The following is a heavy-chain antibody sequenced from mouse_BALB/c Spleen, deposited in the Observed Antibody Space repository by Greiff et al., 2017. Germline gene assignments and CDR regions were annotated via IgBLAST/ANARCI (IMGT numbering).Heavy chain of an antibody. Sequence: QVKLKESGPELVKPGASVRISCKASGYTFTSYYIHWVKQRPGQGLEWIGWIYPGNVNTKYNEKFKGKATLTADKSSSTAYMQLSSLTSEDSAVYFCARGDDYDGHFDYWGQGTTLTVSS. CDR2: IYPGNVNT. CDR3: ARGDDYDGHFDY. D-gene: IGHD2-4*01. V-gene: IGHV1S56*01. CDR1: GYTFTSYY. J-gene: IGHJ2*01.